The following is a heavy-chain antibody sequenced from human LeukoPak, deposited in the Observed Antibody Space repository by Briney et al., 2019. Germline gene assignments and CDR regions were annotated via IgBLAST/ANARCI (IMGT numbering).Heavy chain of an antibody. V-gene: IGHV4-59*01. D-gene: IGHD3-3*01. CDR3: ARDFPNYDFWSGYF. CDR2: IYYSGST. J-gene: IGHJ4*02. Sequence: PSETLSLTCTVSGGSISSYYWSWIRQPPGKGLEWIGYIYYSGSTNYNPSLKSRVTISVDTSKNQFSLKLSSVTAADTAVYCCARDFPNYDFWSGYFWGQGTLVTVSS. CDR1: GGSISSYY.